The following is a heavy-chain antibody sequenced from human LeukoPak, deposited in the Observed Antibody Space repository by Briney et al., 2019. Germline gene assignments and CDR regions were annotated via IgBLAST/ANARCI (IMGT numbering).Heavy chain of an antibody. Sequence: ASVRVSCKASGYSFTTYGISWVRQAPGQGLEWMGWISAYNGNTNYAQKLQGRVTMTTDTSTSTAYMELRSLRSDDTAVYYCARGCGGDCYGGWFDPWGQGTLVTVSS. V-gene: IGHV1-18*01. CDR1: GYSFTTYG. CDR2: ISAYNGNT. CDR3: ARGCGGDCYGGWFDP. D-gene: IGHD2-21*02. J-gene: IGHJ5*02.